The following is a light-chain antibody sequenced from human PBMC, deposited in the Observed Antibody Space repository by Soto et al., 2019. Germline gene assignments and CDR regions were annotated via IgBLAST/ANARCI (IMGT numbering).Light chain of an antibody. CDR2: WAS. Sequence: DTGMSQFPTTLAVPVGERATMTCKPHLSVLYPSNNKNYLAWYQQKPGQPPKLLIYWASTRESGVPDRFSGSGSGTDFTLTISNLQAEDVAVYYCQQYYGTRWTFGQGTKVDTK. V-gene: IGKV4-1*01. CDR3: QQYYGTRWT. J-gene: IGKJ1*01. CDR1: LSVLYPSNNKNY.